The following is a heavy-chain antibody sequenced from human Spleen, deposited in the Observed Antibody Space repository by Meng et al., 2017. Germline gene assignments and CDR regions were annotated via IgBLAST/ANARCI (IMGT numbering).Heavy chain of an antibody. V-gene: IGHV3-23*01. Sequence: GGSLRLSCAASGFTFSSYAMSWVRQSPGKGLEWVSAISGSGGSASFADSVKGRFTISGDNSKNTLYLQMNSLRAEDTAVYYCAKRVAGDFYFDYWGQGTLVTVSS. CDR1: GFTFSSYA. CDR3: AKRVAGDFYFDY. CDR2: ISGSGGSA. D-gene: IGHD4-17*01. J-gene: IGHJ4*02.